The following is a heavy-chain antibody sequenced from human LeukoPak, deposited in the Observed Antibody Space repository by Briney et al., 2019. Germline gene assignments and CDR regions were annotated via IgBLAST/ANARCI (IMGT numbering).Heavy chain of an antibody. CDR1: GGSIGSTTYY. D-gene: IGHD1-26*01. V-gene: IGHV4-39*01. Sequence: SETLSLTCTGSGGSIGSTTYYWGWIRQPPGKELECIGSIYYSGSTYYNPSLKSRVTISLDTSKNQFSLKLSSVTAADTAVYYCARHKQSGTYYDAFDIWGQGTMVTVSS. CDR2: IYYSGST. J-gene: IGHJ3*02. CDR3: ARHKQSGTYYDAFDI.